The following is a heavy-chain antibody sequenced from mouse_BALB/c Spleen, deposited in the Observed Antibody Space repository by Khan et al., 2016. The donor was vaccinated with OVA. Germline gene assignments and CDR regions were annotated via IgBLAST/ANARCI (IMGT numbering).Heavy chain of an antibody. V-gene: IGHV9-3-1*01. CDR1: GYTFTNYV. Sequence: QIQLVQSGPELKKPGETVKISCKASGYTFTNYVMNWVKQSPGKGLKWMGWINTYTGETTYADDFKGRFAFSLETSASTAYLQTNSLKNEDTATYFCTRFHGEYWGQGTTLTVSS. CDR3: TRFHGEY. CDR2: INTYTGET. J-gene: IGHJ2*01. D-gene: IGHD2-10*02.